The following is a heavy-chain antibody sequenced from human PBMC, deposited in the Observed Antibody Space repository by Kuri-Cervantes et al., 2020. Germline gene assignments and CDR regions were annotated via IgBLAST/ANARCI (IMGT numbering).Heavy chain of an antibody. CDR3: ARSEGSFTDALDV. J-gene: IGHJ3*01. Sequence: GESLKISCAASGFTFSTYGMHWVRQAPGKGLEWVSSTSSTSKFIYYADSVKGRFTISRDNARDSLYLQMNSLRAEDSGVYYCARSEGSFTDALDVWGLGARVTVSS. CDR2: TSSTSKFI. V-gene: IGHV3-21*01. D-gene: IGHD2-15*01. CDR1: GFTFSTYG.